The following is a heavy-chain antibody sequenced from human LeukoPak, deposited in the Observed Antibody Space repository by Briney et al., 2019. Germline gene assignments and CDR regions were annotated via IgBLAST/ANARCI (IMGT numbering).Heavy chain of an antibody. CDR1: GFTFDDYA. CDR3: AKDRGGSGWYGMIDY. Sequence: GGSLRLSCAASGFTFDDYAMHWVRQAPGKGLEWVSLISGDGGSTYYADSVKGRSTISRDNSKNSPYLQMNSLRTEDTALYYCAKDRGGSGWYGMIDYWGQGTLVTVSS. D-gene: IGHD6-19*01. CDR2: ISGDGGST. J-gene: IGHJ4*02. V-gene: IGHV3-43*02.